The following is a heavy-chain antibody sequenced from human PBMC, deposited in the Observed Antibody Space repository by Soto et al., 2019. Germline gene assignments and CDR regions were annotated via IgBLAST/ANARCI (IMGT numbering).Heavy chain of an antibody. CDR2: TYYRSKWYN. V-gene: IGHV6-1*01. CDR3: AREMEGCSSTSCPGHYYYYYGMDV. J-gene: IGHJ6*02. D-gene: IGHD2-2*01. CDR1: GDSVSGNSAA. Sequence: SQTLSLTCAISGDSVSGNSAAWNWIRQSPSRGLEWLGRTYYRSKWYNDYAVSVKSRITINPDTSKNQFSLQLNSVTPEDTAVYYCAREMEGCSSTSCPGHYYYYYGMDVWGQGTTVTVSS.